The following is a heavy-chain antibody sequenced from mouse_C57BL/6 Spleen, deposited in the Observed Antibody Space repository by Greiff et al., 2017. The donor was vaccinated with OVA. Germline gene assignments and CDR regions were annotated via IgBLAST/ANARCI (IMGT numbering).Heavy chain of an antibody. J-gene: IGHJ2*01. CDR3: ARIIFDY. CDR2: INPNNGGT. Sequence: EVQLQQSGPELVKPGASVKLSCKASGYTFTDYYMNWVKQSHGKSLEWIGDINPNNGGTSYNQKFKGKATLTVDKSSSTAYMELRSLTSEDSAVYYCARIIFDYWGKGTTLTVSS. V-gene: IGHV1-26*01. CDR1: GYTFTDYY.